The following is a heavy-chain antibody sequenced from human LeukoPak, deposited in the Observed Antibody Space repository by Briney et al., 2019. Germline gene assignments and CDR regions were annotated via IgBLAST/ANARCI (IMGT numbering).Heavy chain of an antibody. Sequence: GASVKVSCKVSGYTLSDLAIHWVRQAPGKGVEWMGGLHPEDGEAIYAQPLQGRVTMTEDTSTDTAYMELSSLRSEDTAVYYCATRNFGDYGAFDVWGQGTMVTVSS. J-gene: IGHJ3*01. CDR1: GYTLSDLA. V-gene: IGHV1-24*01. CDR2: LHPEDGEA. CDR3: ATRNFGDYGAFDV. D-gene: IGHD4-17*01.